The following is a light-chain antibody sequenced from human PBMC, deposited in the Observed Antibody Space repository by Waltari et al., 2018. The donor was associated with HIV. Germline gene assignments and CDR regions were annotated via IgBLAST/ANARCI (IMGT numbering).Light chain of an antibody. CDR2: RNN. V-gene: IGLV1-47*01. CDR3: AAWDDSLSGRYV. J-gene: IGLJ1*01. CDR1: SSNIGSNY. Sequence: QSVLTQPPSASGTSGQRVTISCSGSSSNIGSNYVYWYQQLPGTAPTLLIYRNNQRPSGVPGRFAGFESGTSASLAISGLRSEDEADYYCAAWDDSLSGRYVFGTGTKVTVL.